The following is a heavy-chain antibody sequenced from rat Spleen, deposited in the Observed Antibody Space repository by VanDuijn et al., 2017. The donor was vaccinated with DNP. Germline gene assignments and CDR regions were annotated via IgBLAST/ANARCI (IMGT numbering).Heavy chain of an antibody. D-gene: IGHD5-1*01. CDR2: GTNAGST. J-gene: IGHJ2*01. V-gene: IGHV3-3*01. Sequence: EVQLQESGPGLVKPSQSLFLTCSVTGYSITSNYKWSWIRKFPGNKLDCMGYGTNAGSTDYNPSLKSRIPITTDTSKNQFFLQLNSVATEDTATYYCAIQLGVFDYWDQGVMVTVSS. CDR1: GYSITSNYK. CDR3: AIQLGVFDY.